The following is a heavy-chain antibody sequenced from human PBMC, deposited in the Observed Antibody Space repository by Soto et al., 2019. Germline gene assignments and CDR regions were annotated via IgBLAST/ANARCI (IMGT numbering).Heavy chain of an antibody. D-gene: IGHD1-1*01. CDR2: ISAHNGNT. J-gene: IGHJ4*02. V-gene: IGHV1-18*01. CDR1: GYAFTTYG. CDR3: ARGRYGDY. Sequence: QVHLVQSGAEVKKPGASVKVSCKGSGYAFTTYGITWVRQAPGQGLEWMGWISAHNGNTNYAQKLQGRVTVTRDTYTSTAYMELRSHGSDDTAVYYCARGRYGDYWGQGALVTVSS.